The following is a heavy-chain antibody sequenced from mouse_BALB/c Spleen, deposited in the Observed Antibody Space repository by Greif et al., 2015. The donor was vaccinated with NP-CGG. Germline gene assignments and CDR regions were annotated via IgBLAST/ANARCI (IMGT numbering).Heavy chain of an antibody. Sequence: LQESGAELAKPGASVKMSCKASGYTFTSYWMHWVKQRPGQGLEWIGYINPSTGYTEYNQKFKDKATLTADKSSSTAYMQLSSLTSEDSAVYYCARLLRYAMDYWGQGTSVTVSS. CDR2: INPSTGYT. J-gene: IGHJ4*01. D-gene: IGHD1-1*01. CDR3: ARLLRYAMDY. V-gene: IGHV1-7*01. CDR1: GYTFTSYW.